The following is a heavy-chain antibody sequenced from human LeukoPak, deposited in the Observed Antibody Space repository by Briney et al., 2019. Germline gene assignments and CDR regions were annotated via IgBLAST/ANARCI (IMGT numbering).Heavy chain of an antibody. CDR2: IYYSGST. Sequence: SETLSLTCAVSGGSISSGGYSWSWIRQPPGKGLEWIGYIYYSGSTYYSPSLKSRVTISVDTSKNQFSLKLSSVTAADTAVYYCARLEGWHGDRPTYRIDPWGQGTLVTVSS. V-gene: IGHV4-30-4*07. J-gene: IGHJ5*02. CDR1: GGSISSGGYS. D-gene: IGHD4-17*01. CDR3: ARLEGWHGDRPTYRIDP.